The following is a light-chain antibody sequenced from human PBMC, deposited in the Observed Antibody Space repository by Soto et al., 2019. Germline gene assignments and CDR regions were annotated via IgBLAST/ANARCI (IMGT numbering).Light chain of an antibody. CDR3: MQALQTPLT. Sequence: DIVMTQSPLSLPVTPGEPASISCRSSQSLLHSNGYNYLDWYLQKPGQSPQLLIYLGSNRASGVPARFSGSGSGTDFTLKISRVEAEDVGVYYCMQALQTPLTFGGWTKVEIK. J-gene: IGKJ4*01. V-gene: IGKV2-28*01. CDR1: QSLLHSNGYNY. CDR2: LGS.